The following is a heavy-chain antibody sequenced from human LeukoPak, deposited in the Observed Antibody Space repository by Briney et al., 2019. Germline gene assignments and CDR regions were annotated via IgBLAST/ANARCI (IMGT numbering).Heavy chain of an antibody. CDR2: INHSGST. J-gene: IGHJ4*02. D-gene: IGHD2-15*01. V-gene: IGHV4-34*01. CDR1: GGSFSGYC. CDR3: ARGRYCSGGSCYFDY. Sequence: SSETLSLTCAVYGGSFSGYCWSWIRQPPGKGLEWIGEINHSGSTNYNPSLKSRVTISVDTSKNQFSLKLSSVTAADTAVYYCARGRYCSGGSCYFDYWGQGTLVTVSS.